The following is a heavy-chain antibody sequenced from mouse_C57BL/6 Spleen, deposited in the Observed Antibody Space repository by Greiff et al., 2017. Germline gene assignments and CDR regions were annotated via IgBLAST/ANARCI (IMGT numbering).Heavy chain of an antibody. D-gene: IGHD1-1*01. Sequence: EVKLMESGPELVKPGASVKISCKASGYTFTDSYMNWVKQSHGKSLEWIGEINPNNGGTSYNQKFKGKATLTVDKSSSTPYMELRSLTSQDSPVYYCSRVRFCVAYVDCFDYWGQGTTLTVSS. CDR1: GYTFTDSY. V-gene: IGHV1-26*01. CDR2: INPNNGGT. J-gene: IGHJ2*01. CDR3: SRVRFCVAYVDCFDY.